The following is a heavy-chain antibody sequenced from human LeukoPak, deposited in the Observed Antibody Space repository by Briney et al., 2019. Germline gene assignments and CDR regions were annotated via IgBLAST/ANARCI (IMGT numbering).Heavy chain of an antibody. CDR2: IKSKTDGGTT. CDR3: TTGDSGSYNDY. J-gene: IGHJ4*02. CDR1: GFTFSNAW. D-gene: IGHD1-26*01. Sequence: PGGSLRLSCAASGFTFSNAWMSWVREAPGKGLEWVGRIKSKTDGGTTDYAAPVKGRFTISRDDSKNTLYLQMISLKTEDTAVYYCTTGDSGSYNDYWGQGTLVTVSS. V-gene: IGHV3-15*01.